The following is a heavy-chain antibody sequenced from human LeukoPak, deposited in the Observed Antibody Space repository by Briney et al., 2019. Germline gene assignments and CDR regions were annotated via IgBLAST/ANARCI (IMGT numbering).Heavy chain of an antibody. V-gene: IGHV3-43D*03. D-gene: IGHD1-26*01. J-gene: IGHJ4*02. CDR1: GFTFDDYA. Sequence: GGSLRLSCAASGFTFDDYAMHWVRQAPGKGLEWVSLISWDGGSTYYADSVKGRFTISRDNSKNSLYLQMNSLRAEDTALYYCAKDTGIVGATPFDYWGQGTLVTVSS. CDR3: AKDTGIVGATPFDY. CDR2: ISWDGGST.